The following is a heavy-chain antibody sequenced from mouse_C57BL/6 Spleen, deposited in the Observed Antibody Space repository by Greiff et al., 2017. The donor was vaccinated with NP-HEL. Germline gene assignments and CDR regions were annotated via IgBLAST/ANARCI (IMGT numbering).Heavy chain of an antibody. J-gene: IGHJ4*01. V-gene: IGHV1-76*01. Sequence: QVQLQQSGAELVRPGASVKLSCKASGYTFTDYYINWVKQRPGQGLEWIARIYPGSGNTYYNEKFKGKATLTAEKSSSTAYMQLSRLTSEDSAVYFCAREGEYSNYAMDYWGQGTSVTVSS. CDR1: GYTFTDYY. CDR2: IYPGSGNT. CDR3: AREGEYSNYAMDY. D-gene: IGHD2-5*01.